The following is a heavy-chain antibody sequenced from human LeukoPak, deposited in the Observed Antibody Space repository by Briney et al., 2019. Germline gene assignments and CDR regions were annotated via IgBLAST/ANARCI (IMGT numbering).Heavy chain of an antibody. Sequence: PLAPVKVSCKASGGTFSSYAISWVRQAPGQGLEWMGGIIPIFGTANYAQKFQGRVTITADESTSTAYMELSSLRPEDTAVYYCAREVSRYNRGHGAFDYWGQGTLVTVSS. CDR2: IIPIFGTA. D-gene: IGHD1-1*01. CDR1: GGTFSSYA. CDR3: AREVSRYNRGHGAFDY. J-gene: IGHJ4*02. V-gene: IGHV1-69*13.